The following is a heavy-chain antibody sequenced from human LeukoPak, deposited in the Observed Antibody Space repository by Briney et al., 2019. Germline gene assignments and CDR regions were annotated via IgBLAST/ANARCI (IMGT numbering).Heavy chain of an antibody. CDR2: IHQSGTT. CDR1: GDSIDSGGYS. Sequence: SETLSLTCTISGDSIDSGGYSWSWIRQPPGKGLVWIGYIHQSGTTYLNPSFSSRVTMSKDSSKNQFSLSLRSVTAADTAVYYCARRVAGSGTSYFDRWGLGTPVTVSS. D-gene: IGHD3-10*01. V-gene: IGHV4-30-2*01. CDR3: ARRVAGSGTSYFDR. J-gene: IGHJ4*02.